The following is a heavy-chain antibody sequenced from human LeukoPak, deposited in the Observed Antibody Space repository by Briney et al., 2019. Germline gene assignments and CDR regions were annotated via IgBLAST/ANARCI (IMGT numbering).Heavy chain of an antibody. Sequence: GGSLRLSCVASGITFSNYAVSWVRQAPEKGLDWVSVISGSAHKIRYADSVKGRFTISRDDSKNTLYLQMNSLKTEDTAVYYCSTTYYYDSSEGYWGQGTLVTVSS. D-gene: IGHD3-22*01. J-gene: IGHJ4*02. CDR3: STTYYYDSSEGY. V-gene: IGHV3-23*01. CDR1: GITFSNYA. CDR2: ISGSAHKI.